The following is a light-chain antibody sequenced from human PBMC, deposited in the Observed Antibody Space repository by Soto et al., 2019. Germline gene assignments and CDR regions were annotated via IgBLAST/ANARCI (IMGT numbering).Light chain of an antibody. Sequence: DIHLTQSPPSLSASVGNIFTITYRVSQGISTYLNCYRHKPGEVPKLLIYRVFNLQSGLPSRFSGSGSGTDFTLTISSLKPEDFANYYCQQSYSTLLITFGHGTRLEI. CDR3: QQSYSTLLIT. V-gene: IGKV1-39*01. J-gene: IGKJ5*01. CDR2: RVF. CDR1: QGISTY.